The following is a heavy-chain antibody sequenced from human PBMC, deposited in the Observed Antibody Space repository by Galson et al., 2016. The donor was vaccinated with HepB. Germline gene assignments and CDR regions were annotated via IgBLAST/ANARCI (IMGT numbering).Heavy chain of an antibody. J-gene: IGHJ4*02. CDR3: ARNGSGNYYHFDY. Sequence: SLRLSCAASGFTFTNYWMSWVRQAPRKGLEWVAQTSQDGSEKYYADSVKGRFTISRDNTKTTLYLQMNTLRPEDTAVYYCARNGSGNYYHFDYWGQGTLVTVSS. V-gene: IGHV3-7*01. CDR2: TSQDGSEK. D-gene: IGHD1-26*01. CDR1: GFTFTNYW.